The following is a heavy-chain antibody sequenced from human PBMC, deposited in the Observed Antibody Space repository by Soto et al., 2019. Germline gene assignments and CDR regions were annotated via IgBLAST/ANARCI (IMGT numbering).Heavy chain of an antibody. CDR2: FSAHNGNT. V-gene: IGHV1-18*01. J-gene: IGHJ4*02. CDR3: ARGRYGHY. CDR1: GYAFTTYG. Sequence: QVHLVQSGAEVKKPGASVKVSCQGSGYAFTTYGINWVRQAPGQGLEWMGWFSAHNGNTNYAQKLQGRVTVTRDTSTSTAYMELRSLRYDDTAVYYCARGRYGHYWGQGALVTVSS. D-gene: IGHD1-1*01.